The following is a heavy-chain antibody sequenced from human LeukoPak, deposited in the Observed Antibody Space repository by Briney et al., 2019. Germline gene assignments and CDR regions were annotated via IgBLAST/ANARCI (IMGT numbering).Heavy chain of an antibody. Sequence: ASVKVSCKASGYTFTSYDINWVRQATGQGLEWMGWMNPNSGNTGYAQKFQGRDTMTRHTSISTAYMELSSLRSEDTAVYYCARDVLAAAGTTWGQGTLVTVSS. CDR3: ARDVLAAAGTT. V-gene: IGHV1-8*01. CDR1: GYTFTSYD. D-gene: IGHD6-13*01. CDR2: MNPNSGNT. J-gene: IGHJ4*02.